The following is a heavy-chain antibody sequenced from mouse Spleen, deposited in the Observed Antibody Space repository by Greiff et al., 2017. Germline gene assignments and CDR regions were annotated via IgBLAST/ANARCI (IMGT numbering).Heavy chain of an antibody. CDR2: ISSGSSTI. V-gene: IGHV5-17*01. Sequence: EVKVEESGGGLVKPGGSLKLSCAASGFTFSDYGMHWVRQAPEKGLEWVAYISSGSSTIYYADTVKGRFTISRDNAKNTLFLQMTSLRSEDTAMYYCARGGYDAWFAYWGQGTLVTVSA. CDR1: GFTFSDYG. J-gene: IGHJ3*01. CDR3: ARGGYDAWFAY. D-gene: IGHD2-2*01.